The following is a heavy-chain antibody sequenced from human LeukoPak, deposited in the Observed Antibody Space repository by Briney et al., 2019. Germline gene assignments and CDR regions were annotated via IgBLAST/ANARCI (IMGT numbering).Heavy chain of an antibody. CDR1: GFTFSPYA. J-gene: IGHJ4*02. CDR2: ISGSGSRT. V-gene: IGHV3-23*01. CDR3: VKDYNAFDF. D-gene: IGHD1-1*01. Sequence: PGGSLRLSCETSGFTFSPYAMSWVRQTPGKGLEWVSAISGSGSRTYYADSVKARFTVPRDNSKNILYLQMHSLTVEDTAIYYCVKDYNAFDFWGQGTLVTVSS.